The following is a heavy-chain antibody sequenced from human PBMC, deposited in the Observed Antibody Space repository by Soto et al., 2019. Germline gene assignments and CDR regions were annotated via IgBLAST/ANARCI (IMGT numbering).Heavy chain of an antibody. CDR1: GGSISSYY. CDR2: IYYSGST. D-gene: IGHD3-9*01. J-gene: IGHJ4*02. V-gene: IGHV4-59*01. CDR3: ARVNLRLIDY. Sequence: PSETLSLTCTVSGGSISSYYWSWIRQPPGKGLEWIGYIYYSGSTNYNPSLKSRVTISVDTSKNQFSLKLSSVTAADTAVYYCARVNLRLIDYWGQGTLVTVSS.